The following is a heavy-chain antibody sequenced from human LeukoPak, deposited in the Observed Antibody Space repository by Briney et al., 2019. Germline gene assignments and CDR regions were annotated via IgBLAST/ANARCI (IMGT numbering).Heavy chain of an antibody. CDR2: IYPGDSDT. V-gene: IGHV5-51*01. CDR1: GYSINNYW. CDR3: ASSQNYDFWSGYGMDV. D-gene: IGHD3-3*01. J-gene: IGHJ6*02. Sequence: GESLKISCKGSGYSINNYWIGWVRQMPGKGLEWMGIIYPGDSDTRYSPSFQGQVTISADKSISTAYLQWSSLKASDTAMYYCASSQNYDFWSGYGMDVWGQGTTVTVSS.